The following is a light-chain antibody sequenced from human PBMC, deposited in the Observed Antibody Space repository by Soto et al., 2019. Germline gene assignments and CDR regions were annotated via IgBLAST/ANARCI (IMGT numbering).Light chain of an antibody. CDR3: CSYAGSYTGV. Sequence: QSVLTQPRSVSGSPGQSVTISCTGTSSDVGGYNYVSWYQQHPGKAPKLMIYDVSKRPSGVPDPFSGSKSGNTASLTISGLQAEDEADYYCCSYAGSYTGVFGGGTKLTVL. CDR2: DVS. J-gene: IGLJ3*02. V-gene: IGLV2-11*01. CDR1: SSDVGGYNY.